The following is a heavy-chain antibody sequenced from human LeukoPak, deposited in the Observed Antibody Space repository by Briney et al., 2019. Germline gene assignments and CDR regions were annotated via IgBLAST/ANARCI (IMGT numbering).Heavy chain of an antibody. CDR1: GGSISSYY. D-gene: IGHD4/OR15-4a*01. Sequence: PSETLSLTCTVSGGSISSYYWGWIRQPPGKGLEWIGYIYYSGSTNYNPSLKSRVTISVDTSKNQFSLKLSSVTAADTAVYYCARDLRLTRGPYYYYGMDVWGQGTTVTVSS. CDR2: IYYSGST. J-gene: IGHJ6*02. CDR3: ARDLRLTRGPYYYYGMDV. V-gene: IGHV4-59*01.